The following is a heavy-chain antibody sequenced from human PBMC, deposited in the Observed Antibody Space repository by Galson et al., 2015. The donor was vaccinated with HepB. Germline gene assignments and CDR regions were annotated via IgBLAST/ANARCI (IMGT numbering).Heavy chain of an antibody. CDR1: GGTFSSYA. J-gene: IGHJ6*03. Sequence: SVKVSCKASGGTFSSYAISWVRQAPGQGLEWVGGIIPIFGTANYAQKFQGRVTITADESTSTAYMELSSLRSEDTAVYYCASGTIFGVVISLRYMDVWGKGTTVTVSS. V-gene: IGHV1-69*13. D-gene: IGHD3-3*01. CDR2: IIPIFGTA. CDR3: ASGTIFGVVISLRYMDV.